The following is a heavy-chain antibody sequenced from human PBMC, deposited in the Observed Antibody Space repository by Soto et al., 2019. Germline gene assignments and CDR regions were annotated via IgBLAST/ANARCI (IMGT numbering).Heavy chain of an antibody. CDR3: ARAEQDYVWGSYRYTVAFDI. CDR2: IYYSGST. CDR1: GGSISSGDYY. J-gene: IGHJ3*02. V-gene: IGHV4-30-4*01. D-gene: IGHD3-16*02. Sequence: PSETLSLTCTVSGGSISSGDYYWSWIRQPPGKGLEWIGYIYYSGSTYYNPSLKSRVTISVDTSKNQFSLKLSSVTAADTAVYYCARAEQDYVWGSYRYTVAFDIWVKGKMVT.